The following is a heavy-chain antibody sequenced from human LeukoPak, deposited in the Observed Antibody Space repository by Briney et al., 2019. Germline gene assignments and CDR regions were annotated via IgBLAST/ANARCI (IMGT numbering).Heavy chain of an antibody. J-gene: IGHJ4*02. Sequence: GGSLRLSCAASGFTFSSYGMHWVRQAPGKGLEWVAVISYDGSNKYCADSVKGRFTISRDNSKNTLYLQMNSLRAEDTAVYYCAKDRYRPRGPNLSGYFDYWGQGTLVTVSS. CDR1: GFTFSSYG. V-gene: IGHV3-30*18. D-gene: IGHD2-15*01. CDR2: ISYDGSNK. CDR3: AKDRYRPRGPNLSGYFDY.